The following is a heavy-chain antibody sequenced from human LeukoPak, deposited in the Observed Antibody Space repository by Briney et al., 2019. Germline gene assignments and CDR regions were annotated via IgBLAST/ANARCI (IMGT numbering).Heavy chain of an antibody. J-gene: IGHJ4*02. CDR3: AGGRGRQVGSRWHPDTHHDY. CDR2: IHYPEST. V-gene: IGHV4-38-2*01. CDR1: GFSITNGFF. D-gene: IGHD3-10*01. Sequence: PSETLSLTCALPGFSITNGFFWGWIRRPPGKGLGWIGTIHYPESTYYNPSLISRLTISLDAYKNHFSLKVSSVTAADTAQCYCAGGRGRQVGSRWHPDTHHDYWVQGIVVSVSS.